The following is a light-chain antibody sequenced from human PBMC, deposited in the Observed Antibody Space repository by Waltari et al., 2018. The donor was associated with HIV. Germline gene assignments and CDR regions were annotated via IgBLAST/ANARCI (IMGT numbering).Light chain of an antibody. CDR2: NDD. CDR3: AAWDDTLNVYV. V-gene: IGLV1-44*01. CDR1: GSNIRSNF. Sequence: QSVLTQPPSVSGAPGQRVTISCSGSGSNIRSNFVHSYQQLPVTAPRVLIYNDDQRPSGVPARFSGSKSGTTASLAISGLQSEDEAEYYCAAWDDTLNVYVFGSGTKVTVL. J-gene: IGLJ1*01.